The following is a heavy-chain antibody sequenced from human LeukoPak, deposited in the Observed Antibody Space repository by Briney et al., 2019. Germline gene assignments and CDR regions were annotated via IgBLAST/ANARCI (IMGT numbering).Heavy chain of an antibody. Sequence: GGSLRLSCAASGFTFSGYTMHWVRQAPGKGLEWVAIISYDGGNKNYADSVKGRFTISRDNSKNTVYLQMNSLRAEDTAVYYCARDPMGPENWFDPWGQGTLVTVSS. CDR3: ARDPMGPENWFDP. V-gene: IGHV3-30-3*01. CDR2: ISYDGGNK. D-gene: IGHD1-26*01. J-gene: IGHJ5*02. CDR1: GFTFSGYT.